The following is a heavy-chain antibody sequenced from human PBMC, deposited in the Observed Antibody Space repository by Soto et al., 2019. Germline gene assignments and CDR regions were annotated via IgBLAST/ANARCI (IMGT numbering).Heavy chain of an antibody. V-gene: IGHV3-7*01. CDR1: GFTFSSYW. D-gene: IGHD2-2*01. J-gene: IGHJ1*01. CDR3: ARVRYCSSTSCYYFQH. Sequence: GGSLRLSCAASGFTFSSYWMSWVRQAPGKGLEWVANIKQDGSEKYYVDSVKGRFTISRDNAKNSLYLQMNSLRAEDTAVYYCARVRYCSSTSCYYFQHWGQGTLVTVSS. CDR2: IKQDGSEK.